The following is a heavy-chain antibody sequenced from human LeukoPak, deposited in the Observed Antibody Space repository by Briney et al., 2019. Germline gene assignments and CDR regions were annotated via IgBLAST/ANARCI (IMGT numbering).Heavy chain of an antibody. Sequence: ASVKVSCKASGFTFTSHYMHWVRQAPGQGLEWMGIINPSSGSTSYAQKFQGRVTMTRDTSTSTVYMELSSLRSEDTAVYYCATGTPYGDYSWENYFDYWGQGTLVTVSS. D-gene: IGHD4-17*01. J-gene: IGHJ4*02. V-gene: IGHV1-46*01. CDR1: GFTFTSHY. CDR2: INPSSGST. CDR3: ATGTPYGDYSWENYFDY.